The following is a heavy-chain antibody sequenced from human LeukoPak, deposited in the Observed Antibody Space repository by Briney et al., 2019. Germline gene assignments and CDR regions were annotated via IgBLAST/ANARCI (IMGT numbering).Heavy chain of an antibody. V-gene: IGHV7-4-1*02. J-gene: IGHJ4*02. CDR3: AREFRYYDSSGSLGY. CDR2: INTNTGNP. Sequence: VASVKVSCKASGYTFTGYYMHWVRQAPGQGLEWMGWINTNTGNPTYAQGFTGRFVFSLDTSVSTAYLQISSLKAEDTAVYYCAREFRYYDSSGSLGYWGQGTLVTVSS. CDR1: GYTFTGYY. D-gene: IGHD3-22*01.